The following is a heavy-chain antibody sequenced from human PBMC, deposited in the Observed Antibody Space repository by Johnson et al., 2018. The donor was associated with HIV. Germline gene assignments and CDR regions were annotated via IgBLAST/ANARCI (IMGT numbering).Heavy chain of an antibody. CDR2: ISYDGSNK. CDR1: GFTFSSYG. J-gene: IGHJ3*02. D-gene: IGHD6-19*01. V-gene: IGHV3-30*19. Sequence: QVQLVESGGGVVQPGRSLRLSCAASGFTFSSYGMHWVRQAPGKGLEWVAVISYDGSNKYYADSVKGRFTISRDNSKNTLYPQMNSLRAEDTAVYYCARGGAYSSGWYDDAFDIWGQGTMVTVSS. CDR3: ARGGAYSSGWYDDAFDI.